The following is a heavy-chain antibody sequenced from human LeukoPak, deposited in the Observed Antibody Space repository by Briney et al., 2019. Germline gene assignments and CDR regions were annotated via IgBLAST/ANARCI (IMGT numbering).Heavy chain of an antibody. CDR2: IYSGGST. CDR3: ASNKYSSSWYTDY. D-gene: IGHD6-13*01. V-gene: IGHV3-66*01. CDR1: GFTVSSNY. Sequence: SGGSLRLSCAASGFTVSSNYMSWVRQAPGKGLEWVPVIYSGGSTYYADSVKGRFTISRDNSKNTLYLQMNSLRAEDTAVYYCASNKYSSSWYTDYWGQGTLVTVSS. J-gene: IGHJ4*02.